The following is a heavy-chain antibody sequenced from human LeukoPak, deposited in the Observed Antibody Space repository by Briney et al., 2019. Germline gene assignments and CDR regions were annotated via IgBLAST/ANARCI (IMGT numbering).Heavy chain of an antibody. CDR3: ARVDGGTRFDP. Sequence: GGPLRLSCAASGFTFSTCWMHWVRQAPGKGLVWVSRINSDGSATSYADSVKGRFTISRDNAKNTLYLQMNSLRAEDTAGYYCARVDGGTRFDPWGQGTPVTVSS. J-gene: IGHJ5*02. D-gene: IGHD1-14*01. V-gene: IGHV3-74*01. CDR1: GFTFSTCW. CDR2: INSDGSAT.